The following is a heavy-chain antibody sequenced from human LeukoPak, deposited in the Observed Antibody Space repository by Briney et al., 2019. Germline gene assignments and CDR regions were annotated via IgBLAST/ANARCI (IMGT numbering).Heavy chain of an antibody. CDR1: GGSVSRSPYY. Sequence: SETLSLTCTVSGGSVSRSPYYWGWIRQPPGKGLEWIGNIYYSGSTYYNPSLKSRVTISEDTSKNQFSLKVTSVTAADTAVYYCARRRFSSWYGHWGQGTLVTVSS. D-gene: IGHD6-13*01. V-gene: IGHV4-39*07. J-gene: IGHJ4*02. CDR3: ARRRFSSWYGH. CDR2: IYYSGST.